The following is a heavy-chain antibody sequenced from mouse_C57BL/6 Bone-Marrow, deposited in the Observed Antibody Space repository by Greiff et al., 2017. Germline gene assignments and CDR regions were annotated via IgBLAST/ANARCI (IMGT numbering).Heavy chain of an antibody. CDR1: GFTFSDYY. CDR2: ISNGGGST. Sequence: EVKLQESGGGLVQPGGSLKLSCAASGFTFSDYYMYWVRQTPEKRLEWVAYISNGGGSTYYPDTVKGRFTISRDNAKNTLYLQMSRLKSEDTAMYYCARQNGSSYGYAMDYWGQGTSVTVSS. V-gene: IGHV5-12*01. CDR3: ARQNGSSYGYAMDY. J-gene: IGHJ4*01. D-gene: IGHD1-1*01.